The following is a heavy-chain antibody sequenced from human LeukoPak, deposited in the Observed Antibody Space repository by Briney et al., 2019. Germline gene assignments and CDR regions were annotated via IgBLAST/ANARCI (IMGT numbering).Heavy chain of an antibody. CDR3: ARDSSGWYRLTI. J-gene: IGHJ4*02. V-gene: IGHV1-69*13. CDR1: GGTFSSYA. CDR2: IIPIFGTA. Sequence: ASVTVSCTASGGTFSSYAISWVRQAPGQGLEWMGGIIPIFGTANYAQKFQGRVTITADESTSTAYMELSSLRSEDTAVYYCARDSSGWYRLTIWGQGTLVTVSS. D-gene: IGHD6-19*01.